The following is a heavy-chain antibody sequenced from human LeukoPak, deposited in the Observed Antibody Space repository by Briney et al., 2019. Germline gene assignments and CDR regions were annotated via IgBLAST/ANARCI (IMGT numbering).Heavy chain of an antibody. CDR2: ISHDGNNK. D-gene: IGHD2-15*01. Sequence: PGGSLRLSCAASGFTFSSYALHWVRQAPGKGLEWVAVISHDGNNKYYADSVKGRFTISRDNAKNSLFLQMSSLRAEDTAVYYCARDPEDIDYWGQGTLVTVSS. CDR3: ARDPEDIDY. V-gene: IGHV3-30-3*01. J-gene: IGHJ4*02. CDR1: GFTFSSYA.